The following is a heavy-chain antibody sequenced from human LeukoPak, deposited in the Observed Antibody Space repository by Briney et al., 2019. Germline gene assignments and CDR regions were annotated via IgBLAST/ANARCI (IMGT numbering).Heavy chain of an antibody. Sequence: SETLSLTCTVSGGSISSYYWSWIRQPPGKGLEWIGYIYYSGSTNYNPSLKSRVTISVDTSKDQFSLKLSSVTAADTAVYYCARLYDRRYYYMDVWGKGTTVTVSS. CDR3: ARLYDRRYYYMDV. CDR2: IYYSGST. J-gene: IGHJ6*03. CDR1: GGSISSYY. V-gene: IGHV4-59*01. D-gene: IGHD2-8*01.